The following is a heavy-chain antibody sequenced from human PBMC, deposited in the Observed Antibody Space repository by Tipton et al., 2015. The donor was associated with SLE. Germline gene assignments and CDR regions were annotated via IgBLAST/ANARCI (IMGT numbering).Heavy chain of an antibody. V-gene: IGHV4-59*01. CDR2: IHYRGST. Sequence: TLSLTCTVPGGSISGYYWSWVRQPPGQGLEWIGYIHYRGSTNYNPSLKSRVTISLDTSENQFSLKLSSVTAADTAVYYCARDRYCGAGGCFDWYFDLWGRGTLVTVSS. J-gene: IGHJ2*01. CDR3: ARDRYCGAGGCFDWYFDL. CDR1: GGSISGYY. D-gene: IGHD2-15*01.